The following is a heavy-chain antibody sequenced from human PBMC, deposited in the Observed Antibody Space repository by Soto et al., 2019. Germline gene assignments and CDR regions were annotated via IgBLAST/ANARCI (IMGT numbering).Heavy chain of an antibody. CDR3: AKDSRDGYVDN. V-gene: IGHV3-30*18. CDR2: ISHDGGNR. Sequence: QVQLVESGGGVVQPGRSLRLSCAASGFTFSSYGMYWVRQAPGKGLECVADISHDGGNRYSADSVKGRFTIFRDNSKNTRDLQTQRLGSEEGAVYYCAKDSRDGYVDNWGPGHLVTVSS. CDR1: GFTFSSYG. J-gene: IGHJ4*02.